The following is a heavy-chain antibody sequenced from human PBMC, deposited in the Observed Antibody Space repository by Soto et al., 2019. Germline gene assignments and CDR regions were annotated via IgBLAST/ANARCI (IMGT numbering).Heavy chain of an antibody. V-gene: IGHV1-2*07. CDR2: INPNSGGK. CDR3: GRYSSSSEDRFDP. J-gene: IGHJ5*02. D-gene: IGHD6-6*01. Sequence: ASVKVSCKASGYTFTGYYMHWVRQAPGQGLEWMRWINPNSGGKNYAHKFQGRVTMTTDTYISSAYMDLSRLRPXDKDVYYCGRYSSSSEDRFDPWSQGILVTVSS. CDR1: GYTFTGYY.